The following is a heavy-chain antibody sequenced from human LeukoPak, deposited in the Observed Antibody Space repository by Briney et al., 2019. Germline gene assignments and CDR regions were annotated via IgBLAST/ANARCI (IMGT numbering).Heavy chain of an antibody. CDR2: ISGGGGTT. D-gene: IGHD6-13*01. CDR3: AKAGSPDSNGWFGVVY. V-gene: IGHV3-23*01. Sequence: LPGGSLRLSCAASGFTFSNFAMSWVRQAPGKGLEWVSGISGGGGTTDYADSVRGRFTISRDTSMNTVYLQMNSLRAEDTALYYCAKAGSPDSNGWFGVVYWGQGTLVTVSP. CDR1: GFTFSNFA. J-gene: IGHJ4*02.